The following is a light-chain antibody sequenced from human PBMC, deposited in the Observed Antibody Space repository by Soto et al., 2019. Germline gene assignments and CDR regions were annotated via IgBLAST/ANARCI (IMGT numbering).Light chain of an antibody. CDR3: QQYDDRIRT. CDR1: QSFSNN. CDR2: GAS. V-gene: IGKV3-15*01. J-gene: IGKJ1*01. Sequence: LSCTASQSFSNNYLAWYQQKPGQAPRLLIYGASSRATGIPDRFSGSGSGTEFTLTISSLQSEDFAVYYCQQYDDRIRTFGHGTKVDI.